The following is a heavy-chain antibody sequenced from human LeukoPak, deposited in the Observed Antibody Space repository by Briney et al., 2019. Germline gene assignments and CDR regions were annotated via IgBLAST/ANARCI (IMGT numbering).Heavy chain of an antibody. CDR2: IYYSGST. D-gene: IGHD3-16*01. V-gene: IGHV4-39*01. J-gene: IGHJ5*02. Sequence: PGGSLRLSCAASGFTFSSYAMSWVRQPPGKGLEWIGSIYYSGSTYYNPSLKSRVTISVDTSKNQFSLKLSSVTAADTAVYYCARPLEGGWFDPWGQGTLVTVSS. CDR1: GFTFSSYA. CDR3: ARPLEGGWFDP.